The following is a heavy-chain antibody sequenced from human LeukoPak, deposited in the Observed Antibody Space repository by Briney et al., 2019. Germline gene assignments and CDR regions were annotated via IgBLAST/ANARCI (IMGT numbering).Heavy chain of an antibody. CDR3: ARHRYNFALDY. Sequence: SETLSLTCTVSGGSITTYYWSWIRQPPGKGLEWIGYISYSRGTNYNPSLKSRATISINTSRNQFSLKLSSVPAADTAVFYCARHRYNFALDYWGQGTLVAVSS. CDR2: ISYSRGT. J-gene: IGHJ4*02. CDR1: GGSITTYY. D-gene: IGHD5-24*01. V-gene: IGHV4-59*08.